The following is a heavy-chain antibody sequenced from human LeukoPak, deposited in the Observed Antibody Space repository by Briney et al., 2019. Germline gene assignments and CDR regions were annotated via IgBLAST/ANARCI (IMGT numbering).Heavy chain of an antibody. J-gene: IGHJ3*02. D-gene: IGHD3-3*01. V-gene: IGHV4-39*02. CDR1: GGTISSGGYY. CDR2: IYYSGST. CDR3: ARDIGFWSGYYGNAFDI. Sequence: SETLSLTCTVSGGTISSGGYYWGWIRQPPGKGLEWIGSIYYSGSTYYNPSLKSRVTISVDTSKNQFSLKLSSVTAADTAVYYCARDIGFWSGYYGNAFDIWGQGTMVTVSS.